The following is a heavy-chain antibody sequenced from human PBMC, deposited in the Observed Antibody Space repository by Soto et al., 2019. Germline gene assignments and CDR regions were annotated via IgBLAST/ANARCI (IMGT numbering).Heavy chain of an antibody. J-gene: IGHJ5*02. Sequence: QVQLVESGGGVVQPGRSLRLSCAGSGFTFSNYGLHWVRQAPGKGLEWVAVISYDGSHKYYADSVKGRFTISRDNSNNMLYLQMDSLRAEDTAVYYCAKDGAPRYCGRSSCHRAGASWGQGTLVTVSS. V-gene: IGHV3-30*18. CDR3: AKDGAPRYCGRSSCHRAGAS. D-gene: IGHD2-15*01. CDR2: ISYDGSHK. CDR1: GFTFSNYG.